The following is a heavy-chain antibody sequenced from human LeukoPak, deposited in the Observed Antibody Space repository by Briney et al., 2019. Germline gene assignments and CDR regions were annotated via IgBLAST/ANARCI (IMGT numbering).Heavy chain of an antibody. Sequence: GGSLRLSCAASGFTLSSYAMSWVRQAPGKGLEWVSAISDSGNTYHADSVKGRFTISRDSSKNTLFLQMNRLRPEDAAVYYRAKAPVTTCRGAYCYPFDYWGQGTLVTVSS. CDR1: GFTLSSYA. J-gene: IGHJ4*02. CDR2: ISDSGNT. D-gene: IGHD2-21*01. V-gene: IGHV3-23*01. CDR3: AKAPVTTCRGAYCYPFDY.